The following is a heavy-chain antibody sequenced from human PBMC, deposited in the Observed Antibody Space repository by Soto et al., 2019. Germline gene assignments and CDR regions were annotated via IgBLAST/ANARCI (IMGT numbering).Heavy chain of an antibody. CDR3: ARDFGEWELRAAPDY. CDR1: GFTFSSYG. CDR2: IWYDGSNK. D-gene: IGHD1-26*01. J-gene: IGHJ4*02. Sequence: GGSLRLSCAASGFTFSSYGMHWVRQAPGKGLEWVAVIWYDGSNKYYADSVKGRFTISRDNSKNTLYLQMNSLRAEDTAVYYCARDFGEWELRAAPDYWGPGTLVTVAS. V-gene: IGHV3-33*01.